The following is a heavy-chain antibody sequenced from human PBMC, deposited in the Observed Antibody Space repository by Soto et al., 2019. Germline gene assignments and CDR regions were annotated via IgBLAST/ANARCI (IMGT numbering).Heavy chain of an antibody. CDR2: IVVGSGNT. Sequence: GASVKVSCKASGFTFTSSAVQWVRQARGQRLEWIGWIVVGSGNTNYAQKFQERVTITRDMSTSTAYMELSSLRSEDTAVYYCAAYTTRSYGSGSYYNFDYWGQGTQVTVSS. CDR1: GFTFTSSA. CDR3: AAYTTRSYGSGSYYNFDY. D-gene: IGHD3-10*01. J-gene: IGHJ4*02. V-gene: IGHV1-58*01.